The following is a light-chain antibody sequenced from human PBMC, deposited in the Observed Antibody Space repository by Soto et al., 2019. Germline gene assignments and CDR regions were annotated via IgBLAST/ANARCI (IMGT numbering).Light chain of an antibody. J-gene: IGLJ2*01. Sequence: QSVLTQPASVSGSPGQSITISCTGTSSDVGSYNLVSWYQQHPGKAPKLMIYEGSKRPSGVSNRFSGSKSGNTASLTISGHQAEDEADYYCCSYAGSSTSVFGAGTKLTVL. CDR1: SSDVGSYNL. CDR3: CSYAGSSTSV. V-gene: IGLV2-23*01. CDR2: EGS.